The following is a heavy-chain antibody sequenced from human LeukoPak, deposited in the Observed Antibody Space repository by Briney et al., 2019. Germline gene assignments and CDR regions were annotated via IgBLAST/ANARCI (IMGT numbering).Heavy chain of an antibody. CDR3: AKDRSESYFYFDF. D-gene: IGHD1-26*01. CDR1: GLTFSSNG. CDR2: IRYGGNDE. J-gene: IGHJ4*02. Sequence: GGSLRLSCAASGLTFSSNGMHWVRKAPGKGLEWGAFIRYGGNDEHYADSVKGRFTISRDNSKNTLYLQMNSLRAEDTAVYYCAKDRSESYFYFDFWGQGTQVTVSS. V-gene: IGHV3-30*02.